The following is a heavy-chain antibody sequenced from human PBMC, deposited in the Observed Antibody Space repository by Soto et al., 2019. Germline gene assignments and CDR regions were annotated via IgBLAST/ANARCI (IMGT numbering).Heavy chain of an antibody. CDR3: ASSPAFSSSWYGIPPDPSHGMDV. Sequence: QMQLVQSGAEVKRPGASVRVSCKSSGYTFTSFYIHWVRQAPVQGLEWMGIINPSGGITNFAQRFQGRVTMTRDMSTNTHYMELGSLKSDDTAVYYCASSPAFSSSWYGIPPDPSHGMDVWGQGTTVTVS. J-gene: IGHJ6*02. CDR1: GYTFTSFY. D-gene: IGHD6-13*01. V-gene: IGHV1-46*01. CDR2: INPSGGIT.